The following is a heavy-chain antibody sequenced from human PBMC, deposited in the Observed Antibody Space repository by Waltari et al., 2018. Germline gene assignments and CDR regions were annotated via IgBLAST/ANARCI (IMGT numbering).Heavy chain of an antibody. CDR3: ATPGTSCYLCGPPANYGMDV. Sequence: QVQLVQSGAEVKKPGASVKVSCKVSGYTLTELSMHWVRQAPGKGLEWMGGFDPEDGETIYAQKFQGRVTMTEDTSTDTAYMELSSLRSEDTAVYYCATPGTSCYLCGPPANYGMDVWGQGTTVTVSS. CDR2: FDPEDGET. J-gene: IGHJ6*02. D-gene: IGHD2-2*01. CDR1: GYTLTELS. V-gene: IGHV1-24*01.